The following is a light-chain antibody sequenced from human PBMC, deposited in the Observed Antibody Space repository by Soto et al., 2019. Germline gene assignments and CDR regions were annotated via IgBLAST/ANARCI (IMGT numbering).Light chain of an antibody. CDR1: QSISSW. CDR3: QQYNSYSPTWT. J-gene: IGKJ1*01. Sequence: DIQMTQSPSTLSASVGDRVTITCLAIQSISSWLAWYQQKPGKAPKLLIYKASSLESGVPSRFSGSGSGTEFTLTISSLQPDDFATYYCQQYNSYSPTWTFGQGTKVDIK. V-gene: IGKV1-5*03. CDR2: KAS.